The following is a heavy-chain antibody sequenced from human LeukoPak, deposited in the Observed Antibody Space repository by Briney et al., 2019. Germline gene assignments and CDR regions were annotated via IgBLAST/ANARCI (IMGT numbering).Heavy chain of an antibody. J-gene: IGHJ4*02. CDR2: IRFDGNNK. CDR1: GFSLNSYG. D-gene: IGHD2-2*01. CDR3: AKGRTKFCSSTSCYIDG. V-gene: IGHV3-30*02. Sequence: PGGSLRLSCAASGFSLNSYGMHWVRQAPGKGLEWVSFIRFDGNNKYYADSVKGRFTISRDNSKNTVDLQMSSLGAEDTAVYYCAKGRTKFCSSTSCYIDGWGQGTLVTVSS.